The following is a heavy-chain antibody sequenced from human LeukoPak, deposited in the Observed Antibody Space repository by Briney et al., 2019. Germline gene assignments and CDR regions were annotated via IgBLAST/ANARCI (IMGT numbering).Heavy chain of an antibody. CDR2: ISAYNGNT. V-gene: IGHV1-18*04. Sequence: ASVKVSCKASGDTFSKYTINWVRQAPGQGLEWMGWISAYNGNTNYAQKLQGRVTMATDTSTSTAYMELRSLRSDDTAVYYCARVPRVGIAVAGTVDYWGQGTLVTVSS. J-gene: IGHJ4*02. CDR3: ARVPRVGIAVAGTVDY. CDR1: GDTFSKYT. D-gene: IGHD6-19*01.